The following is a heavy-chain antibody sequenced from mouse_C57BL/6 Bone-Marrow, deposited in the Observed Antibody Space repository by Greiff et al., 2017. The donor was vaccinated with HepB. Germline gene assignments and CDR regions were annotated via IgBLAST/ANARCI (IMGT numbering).Heavy chain of an antibody. V-gene: IGHV5-16*01. CDR3: ARALYDYDEEGHYYAMDY. CDR1: GFTFSDYY. J-gene: IGHJ4*01. D-gene: IGHD2-4*01. Sequence: EVKLVESEGGLVQPGSSMKLSCTASGFTFSDYYMAWVRQVPEKGLEWVANINYDGSSTYYLDSLKSRFIISRDNAKNILSLQMSSLKSEDTATYYCARALYDYDEEGHYYAMDYWGQGTSVTVSS. CDR2: INYDGSST.